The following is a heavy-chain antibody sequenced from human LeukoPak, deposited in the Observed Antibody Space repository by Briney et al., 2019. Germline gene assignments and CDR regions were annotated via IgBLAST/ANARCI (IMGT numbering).Heavy chain of an antibody. CDR3: ARTVGATRLDV. CDR1: GGSISSSSYY. D-gene: IGHD1-26*01. J-gene: IGHJ6*04. CDR2: IYYSGST. V-gene: IGHV4-39*01. Sequence: PSETLSLTCTVSGGSISSSSYYWRWLRQPPGKGLEWIGSIYYSGSTYYNPSLKSRVTISVDTSKNQFSLKLSSVTAADTAVYYCARTVGATRLDVGGKGTTVTISS.